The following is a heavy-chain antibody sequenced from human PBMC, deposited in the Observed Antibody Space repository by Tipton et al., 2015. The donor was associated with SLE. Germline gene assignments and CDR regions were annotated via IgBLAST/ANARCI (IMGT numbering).Heavy chain of an antibody. J-gene: IGHJ4*02. CDR1: GYTFTTYG. V-gene: IGHV1-18*01. CDR2: ISTFNGKT. D-gene: IGHD3-22*01. CDR3: AREHFYQSSGYYLGFYYFDY. Sequence: QLVQSGAEVKKPGASAKVSCKASGYTFTTYGVTWVRQAPGQGLEWMGWISTFNGKTNYSQQLQGRVTLTTDTSTSTAYMELRSLTSDDTAVYYCAREHFYQSSGYYLGFYYFDYWGQGTLVTVSS.